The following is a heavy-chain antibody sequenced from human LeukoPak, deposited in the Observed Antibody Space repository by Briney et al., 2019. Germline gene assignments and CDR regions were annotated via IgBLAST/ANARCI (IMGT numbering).Heavy chain of an antibody. D-gene: IGHD3-22*01. Sequence: ASVKVSCKASGYTFTSYDINWVRQAPGQGLEWMGWISAYNGNTNYAQKLQGRVTMTTDTSTSTAYMELRSLRSDDTAVYYCASWDSSGYYDYYYYYGMDVWGQGTTVTVSS. J-gene: IGHJ6*02. V-gene: IGHV1-18*01. CDR2: ISAYNGNT. CDR1: GYTFTSYD. CDR3: ASWDSSGYYDYYYYYGMDV.